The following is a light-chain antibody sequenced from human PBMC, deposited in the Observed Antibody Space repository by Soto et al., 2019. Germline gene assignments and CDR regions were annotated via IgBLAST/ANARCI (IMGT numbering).Light chain of an antibody. J-gene: IGKJ1*01. V-gene: IGKV3-20*01. CDR3: QQYGSSPWT. CDR1: QSVSSN. Sequence: DIVLTQSPGTLSLSPGERATLSCRATQSVSSNLAWYQQKPGQAPRLLIYGTSTRATGIPDRFSGSGSGTDFTLTISTLEPEDFAVYYCQQYGSSPWTFGQGTKVEIK. CDR2: GTS.